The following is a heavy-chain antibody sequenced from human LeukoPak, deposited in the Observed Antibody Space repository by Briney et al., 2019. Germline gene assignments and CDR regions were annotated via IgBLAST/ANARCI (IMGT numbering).Heavy chain of an antibody. D-gene: IGHD2-21*02. CDR1: GFTFNSYG. J-gene: IGHJ4*02. CDR2: ISYDGSKE. V-gene: IGHV3-30*18. CDR3: AKDYEAYCGGDCSSFFDY. Sequence: PGRSLRHSCAGSGFTFNSYGMHWVRQAPGKGLEWGAVISYDGSKEDYADSVKGRLTISRDNFKNTVNLQMNSLRAEDTAVYYCAKDYEAYCGGDCSSFFDYWGQGTLVTVSS.